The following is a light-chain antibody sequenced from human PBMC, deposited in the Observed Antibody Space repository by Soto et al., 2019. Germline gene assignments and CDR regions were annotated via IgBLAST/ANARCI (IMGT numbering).Light chain of an antibody. CDR1: QNIHTN. V-gene: IGKV3-15*01. CDR2: GAS. Sequence: EIVLTQSPATLSLSPGERATLSCRAGQNIHTNLAWYQQKPGQAPRLLFYGASTGATGLPARFSCSGSGTEFTLTISSLQPDDFATYYCHQYNSDSSWTFGQGTKVDIK. J-gene: IGKJ1*01. CDR3: HQYNSDSSWT.